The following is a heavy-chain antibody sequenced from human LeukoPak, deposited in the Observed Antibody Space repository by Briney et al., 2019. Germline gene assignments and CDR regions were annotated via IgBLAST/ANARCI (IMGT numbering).Heavy chain of an antibody. Sequence: GGSLRLSCAASGLTVSGKYMMWVRQAPGKRLEWVSLIYSGGRPYYADPVEGRFTISRDNAKNSLYLQMNSLRDEDTAVYYCARLCSESYYAQFYYWGQGTLVTVSS. CDR2: IYSGGRP. J-gene: IGHJ4*02. CDR3: ARLCSESYYAQFYY. CDR1: GLTVSGKY. D-gene: IGHD1-26*01. V-gene: IGHV3-53*01.